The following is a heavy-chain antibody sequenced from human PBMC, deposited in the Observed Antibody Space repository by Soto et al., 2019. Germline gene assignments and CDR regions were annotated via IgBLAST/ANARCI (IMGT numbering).Heavy chain of an antibody. CDR3: TRDLFSYDYSGILWFDP. V-gene: IGHV3-73*01. CDR2: IRSKGHNYAT. J-gene: IGHJ5*02. D-gene: IGHD3-16*01. Sequence: GSLLLSGSAPGSAFSGSAMYWVRQASGKGPEWVGRIRSKGHNYATEYAASVKGRFTISRDDSKNTAYLQMNSLQTEDTAVYYCTRDLFSYDYSGILWFDPWGQGTLVTVSS. CDR1: GSAFSGSA.